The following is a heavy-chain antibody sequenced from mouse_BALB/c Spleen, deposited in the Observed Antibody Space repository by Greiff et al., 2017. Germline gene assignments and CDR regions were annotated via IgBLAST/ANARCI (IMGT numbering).Heavy chain of an antibody. Sequence: VKVVESGPGLVAPSQSLSITCTVSGFSLTSYGVHWVRQPPGKGLEWLGVIWAGGSTNYNSALMSRLSISKDNSKSQVFLKMNSLQTDDTAMYYCARSTMITGRAMDYWGQGTSVTVSS. V-gene: IGHV2-9*02. CDR1: GFSLTSYG. D-gene: IGHD2-4*01. J-gene: IGHJ4*01. CDR3: ARSTMITGRAMDY. CDR2: IWAGGST.